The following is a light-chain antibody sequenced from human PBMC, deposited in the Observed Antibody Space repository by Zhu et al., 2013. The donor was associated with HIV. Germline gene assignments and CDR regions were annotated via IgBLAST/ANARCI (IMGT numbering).Light chain of an antibody. V-gene: IGLV1-40*01. CDR3: QSFDADVDEWV. Sequence: QSVLAQPPSVSGAPGQTVTISCSGTTSNIGSVFAVHWYQIFPGAAPKLIIYTNSNRFPSVPDRFSCLQDWHLSVPGHLRACGLKMRLNTFVQSFDADVDEWVFGGGTKLTVL. CDR2: TNS. CDR1: TSNIGSVFA. J-gene: IGLJ3*02.